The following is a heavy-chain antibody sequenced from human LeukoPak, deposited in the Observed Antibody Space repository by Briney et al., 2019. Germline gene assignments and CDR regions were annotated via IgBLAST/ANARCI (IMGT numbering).Heavy chain of an antibody. J-gene: IGHJ3*02. Sequence: GGSLRLSCAASGFTFSSYGMHWVRQAPGKGLEWVAFIPYDGSNKYYADSVKGRFTISRDNSKNTLYLQMNSLRPEDTAVYFCATDYDILTGPRFAFDIWGQGTMVTVSS. D-gene: IGHD3-9*01. CDR1: GFTFSSYG. V-gene: IGHV3-30*02. CDR3: ATDYDILTGPRFAFDI. CDR2: IPYDGSNK.